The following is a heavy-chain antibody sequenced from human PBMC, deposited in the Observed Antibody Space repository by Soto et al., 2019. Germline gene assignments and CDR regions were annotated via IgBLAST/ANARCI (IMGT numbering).Heavy chain of an antibody. CDR3: VRRSTVQLWPGDDAFEI. CDR1: GGTFSSYA. D-gene: IGHD5-18*01. J-gene: IGHJ3*02. CDR2: IIPIFGTA. Sequence: EASVKVSCKASGGTFSSYAISWVRQAPGQGLEWMGGIIPIFGTANYAQKFQGRVTITADESTSTAYMELSSLRSEDTAVYYCVRRSTVQLWPGDDAFEIRGQGTMLTVSS. V-gene: IGHV1-69*13.